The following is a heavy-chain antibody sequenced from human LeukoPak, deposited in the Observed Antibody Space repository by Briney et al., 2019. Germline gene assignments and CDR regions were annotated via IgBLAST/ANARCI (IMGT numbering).Heavy chain of an antibody. CDR2: MSYSGTT. Sequence: SETLSLTCTVSGGSISSSYYWWGWFRQPPGKRLEYIARMSYSGTTYYNPSLKSRVTISVDKSKNQFSLKLSSVTAADTAVYYCARAPEVPAAGTFYFDYWGQGTLVTVSS. CDR3: ARAPEVPAAGTFYFDY. J-gene: IGHJ4*02. CDR1: GGSISSSYYW. V-gene: IGHV4-39*07. D-gene: IGHD6-13*01.